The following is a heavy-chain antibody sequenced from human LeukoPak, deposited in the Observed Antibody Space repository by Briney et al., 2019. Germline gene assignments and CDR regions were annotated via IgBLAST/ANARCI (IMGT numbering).Heavy chain of an antibody. Sequence: PSETLSLTCAVYGGSFSGYYWSWIRQPPGKGLEWIGEINHSGSTNYNPSLKSRVTISVDTSKNQFSLKLSSVTAADTAEYYCARAYCGGDCYSGGGYFDYWGQGILVTVSS. CDR3: ARAYCGGDCYSGGGYFDY. CDR1: GGSFSGYY. CDR2: INHSGST. V-gene: IGHV4-34*01. D-gene: IGHD2-21*02. J-gene: IGHJ4*02.